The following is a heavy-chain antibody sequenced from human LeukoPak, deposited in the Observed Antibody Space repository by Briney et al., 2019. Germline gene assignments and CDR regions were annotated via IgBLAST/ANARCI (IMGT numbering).Heavy chain of an antibody. J-gene: IGHJ5*02. CDR1: GFTLSNAY. D-gene: IGHD1-26*01. Sequence: GGSLKLSCAASGFTLSNAYMSWVRQAPGKGLEWVGRIKNKTNGGTTDYAAPVKGRFTISRDDSKNTLYLQMNSLKTEDTAVYYCTTTIVGVTTWFDPWGQGTLVTVSS. V-gene: IGHV3-15*01. CDR3: TTTIVGVTTWFDP. CDR2: IKNKTNGGTT.